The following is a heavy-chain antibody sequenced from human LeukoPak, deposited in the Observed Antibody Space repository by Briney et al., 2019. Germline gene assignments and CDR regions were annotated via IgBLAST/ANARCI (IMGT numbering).Heavy chain of an antibody. CDR3: SRPSGYGRYYFDY. V-gene: IGHV1-46*03. CDR2: INPSGGST. Sequence: ASVKVSCKASGYTFTSYYMHWLRQAPGQGLEWMGIINPSGGSTGYAQKFQGRVTMTRDTSTSTVYMELSSLRSEDTAVYYCSRPSGYGRYYFDYWGQGTLVTVSS. CDR1: GYTFTSYY. D-gene: IGHD3-22*01. J-gene: IGHJ4*02.